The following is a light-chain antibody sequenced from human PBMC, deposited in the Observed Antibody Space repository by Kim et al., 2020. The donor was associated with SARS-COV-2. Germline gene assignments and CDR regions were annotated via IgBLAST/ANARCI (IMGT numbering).Light chain of an antibody. CDR1: QDLNTY. J-gene: IGKJ5*01. V-gene: IGKV1-39*01. CDR2: AAT. CDR3: QQSYDTPI. Sequence: DSQMTQSPSSLSASVGDRVTITCRTSQDLNTYMNWYQQKPGKAPKLLIYAATSLQDGVPSRFSGNTSGTYFTLTINSLQPDDFATYYCQQSYDTPIFGQETRLGI.